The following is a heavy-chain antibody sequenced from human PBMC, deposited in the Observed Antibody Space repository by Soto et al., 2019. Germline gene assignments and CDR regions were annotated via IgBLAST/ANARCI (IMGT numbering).Heavy chain of an antibody. D-gene: IGHD2-21*01. V-gene: IGHV3-30*18. CDR1: GFTFSSYG. J-gene: IGHJ4*02. CDR3: AKDKVPVVVIAPLDY. Sequence: QVQLVESGGGVVQPGRSLRLSCAASGFTFSSYGMHWVRQAPGKGLEWVAVISYDGSNKYYADSVKGRFTISRDNSKNTLYLQMNSLRAEDTAVYYCAKDKVPVVVIAPLDYWGQGTLVTVSS. CDR2: ISYDGSNK.